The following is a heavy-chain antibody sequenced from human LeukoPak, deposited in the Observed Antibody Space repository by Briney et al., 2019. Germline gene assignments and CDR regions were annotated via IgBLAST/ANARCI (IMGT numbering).Heavy chain of an antibody. J-gene: IGHJ4*02. Sequence: SETLSLTCAVSGYSISSGYYWGWIRQPPGKGLEWIGSIYHSGSTYYNPSLKSRVTISVDTSKNQFSLKLSSVTAADTAVYYCARQGGGAYYYDSSGYFDYWGQGTPVTVSS. D-gene: IGHD3-22*01. CDR1: GYSISSGYY. CDR2: IYHSGST. CDR3: ARQGGGAYYYDSSGYFDY. V-gene: IGHV4-38-2*01.